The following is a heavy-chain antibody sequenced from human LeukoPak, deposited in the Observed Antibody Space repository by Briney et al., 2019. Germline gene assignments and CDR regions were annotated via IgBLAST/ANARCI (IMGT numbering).Heavy chain of an antibody. V-gene: IGHV3-23*01. Sequence: PGGSLRLSCAASGFTFSSYAMSWVRQAPGKGLEWVSAISGSGGSTYYADSVKGRFTISRDNSKNTLYLQMNSLRAEDTAVYYCAKDRDYYGPGSSIYFDYWGQGTLVTVSS. CDR3: AKDRDYYGPGSSIYFDY. J-gene: IGHJ4*02. D-gene: IGHD3-10*01. CDR2: ISGSGGST. CDR1: GFTFSSYA.